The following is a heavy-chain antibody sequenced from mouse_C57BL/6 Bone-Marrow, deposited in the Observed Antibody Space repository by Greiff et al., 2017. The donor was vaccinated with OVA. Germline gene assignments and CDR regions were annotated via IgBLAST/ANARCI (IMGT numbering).Heavy chain of an antibody. D-gene: IGHD1-1*01. J-gene: IGHJ3*01. CDR2: IDPEDGGT. CDR3: ARRLRAWFAD. V-gene: IGHV14-2*01. Sequence: EVQLQQSGAELVKPGASVKLSCTASGFNINDYYMHWVKQRTEQGLEWIGRIDPEDGGTKYAPKFKGKATITADTSSNTAYLQLSRLTSEDTDVYYCARRLRAWFADWGQGTLVTVSA. CDR1: GFNINDYY.